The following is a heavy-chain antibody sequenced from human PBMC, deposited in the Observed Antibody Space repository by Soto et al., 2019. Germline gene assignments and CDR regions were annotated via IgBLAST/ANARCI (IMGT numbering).Heavy chain of an antibody. CDR3: ARVRFLWFGKPGYYYGMDA. J-gene: IGHJ6*02. V-gene: IGHV1-3*01. Sequence: VASVKVSCKASGYTFTSYAMHWVRQAPGQRLEWMGWINAGNGNTKYSQKFQGRVTITRDTSASTAYMELSSLRSEDTAVYYCARVRFLWFGKPGYYYGMDAWGQGTTVTVSS. D-gene: IGHD3-10*01. CDR2: INAGNGNT. CDR1: GYTFTSYA.